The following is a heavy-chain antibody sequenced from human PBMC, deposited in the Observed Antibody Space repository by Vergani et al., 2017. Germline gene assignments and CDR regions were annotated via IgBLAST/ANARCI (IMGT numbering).Heavy chain of an antibody. CDR2: INPIDSKI. J-gene: IGHJ6*02. V-gene: IGHV5-51*03. CDR1: ESSFISNE. Sequence: EVMLVQSGAEVKKPGESLKISCKYSESSFISNEIAWVRQMSGKGLQWMGNINPIDSKIAYSPSFQGQITISVDRSITTAYLQWSSLRASDSAIYYCARRGSRRYSEDYYYGMDVWGQGTTVTFSS. CDR3: ARRGSRRYSEDYYYGMDV. D-gene: IGHD3-16*02.